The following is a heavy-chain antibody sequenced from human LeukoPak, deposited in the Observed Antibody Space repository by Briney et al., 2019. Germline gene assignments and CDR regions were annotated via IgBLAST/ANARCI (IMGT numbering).Heavy chain of an antibody. CDR3: AKDRRDEAYGSGGADYFDY. Sequence: GGSLRLSCAASGLTLSTYAMSWVRHVRGKGLEWVAAISASGGSTYYADSVKDRFTISRDNSKTTLNLQMNSLRAEDTAVYYCAKDRRDEAYGSGGADYFDYWGQGTLVTVSS. CDR2: ISASGGST. D-gene: IGHD3-10*01. CDR1: GLTLSTYA. V-gene: IGHV3-23*01. J-gene: IGHJ4*02.